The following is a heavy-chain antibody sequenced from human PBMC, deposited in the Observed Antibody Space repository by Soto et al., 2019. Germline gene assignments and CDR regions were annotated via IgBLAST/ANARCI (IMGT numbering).Heavy chain of an antibody. CDR1: GFTLSGYA. Sequence: EVQLAESGGGLAQPGGFLRLSCAASGFTLSGYAMDWVRQAPGKGLEYVSGISSNGVGTYYANSVKGRFTISRDNSKNTVYLQMGSLRPEDMAVYYCARRARPDFYYMDVWGKGTTVTVSS. CDR3: ARRARPDFYYMDV. D-gene: IGHD6-6*01. CDR2: ISSNGVGT. J-gene: IGHJ6*03. V-gene: IGHV3-64*01.